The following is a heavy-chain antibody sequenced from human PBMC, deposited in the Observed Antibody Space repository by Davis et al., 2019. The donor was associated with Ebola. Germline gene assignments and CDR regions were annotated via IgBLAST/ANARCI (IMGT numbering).Heavy chain of an antibody. CDR3: ESETRLGY. J-gene: IGHJ4*02. Sequence: GESLKISCATSGITFRSYWMSWVRQAPGKGLEWVANIKPDGSETSYADSVKGRFTISRDNAMDTLYLQMNYLTAEDTAVYYCESETRLGYWGQGTLVTVSS. CDR2: IKPDGSET. CDR1: GITFRSYW. D-gene: IGHD1-1*01. V-gene: IGHV3-7*01.